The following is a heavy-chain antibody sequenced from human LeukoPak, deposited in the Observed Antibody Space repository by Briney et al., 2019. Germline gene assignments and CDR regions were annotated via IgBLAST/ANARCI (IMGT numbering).Heavy chain of an antibody. CDR3: ARDLEGYVDTAMGGWFDP. J-gene: IGHJ5*02. Sequence: SETLSLTCAVYGGSFSGYYWSWIRQPPGKGLEWIGEINHSGSTNYNPSLKSRVTISVDTSKNQFSLKLSSVTAADTAVYYCARDLEGYVDTAMGGWFDPWGQGTLVTVSS. CDR2: INHSGST. CDR1: GGSFSGYY. D-gene: IGHD5-18*01. V-gene: IGHV4-34*01.